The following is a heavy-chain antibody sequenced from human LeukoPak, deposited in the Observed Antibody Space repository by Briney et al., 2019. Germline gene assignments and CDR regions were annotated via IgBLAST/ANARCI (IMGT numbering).Heavy chain of an antibody. CDR1: GFTVSSNY. J-gene: IGHJ6*03. D-gene: IGHD3-9*01. CDR3: ARDTWNYDILTGPVYYYYYMDV. Sequence: GGSLRLSCAASGFTVSSNYMSWVRQAPGRGLEWVPVIYSGGNTYYADSVKGRFTISRDNSKNTLYLQMNSLRAEDTAVYYCARDTWNYDILTGPVYYYYYMDVWGKGTTVTVSS. V-gene: IGHV3-66*01. CDR2: IYSGGNT.